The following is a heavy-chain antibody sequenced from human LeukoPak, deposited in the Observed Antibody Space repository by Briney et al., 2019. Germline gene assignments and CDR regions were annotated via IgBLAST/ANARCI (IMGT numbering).Heavy chain of an antibody. Sequence: PGGSLRLSCAASGFPFSSYAMSWVRQSPGKGLGWVSAISGGNGNTYYAYYADSVRGRFTISRDSSKNTLYLQMNSLRAEDTAVYYCAKFYDILTGYFDYWGQGTLVTVSS. CDR3: AKFYDILTGYFDY. D-gene: IGHD3-9*01. J-gene: IGHJ4*02. CDR2: ISGGNGNTYYA. V-gene: IGHV3-23*01. CDR1: GFPFSSYA.